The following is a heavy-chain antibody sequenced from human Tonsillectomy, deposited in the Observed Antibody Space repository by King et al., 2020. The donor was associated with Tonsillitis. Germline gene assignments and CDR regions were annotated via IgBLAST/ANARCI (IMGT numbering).Heavy chain of an antibody. V-gene: IGHV3-30*18. CDR3: AKKDKGGNFFDY. CDR2: ISYDGSNK. CDR1: GFTFSSYG. Sequence: VQLVESGGGVVQPGRSLRLSCAGSGFTFSSYGMHWVRQAPGKGLEWVAVISYDGSNKYYADSVKGRFTISRDNSKNTLYLQMNSLRAEDTAVYYCAKKDKGGNFFDYGGQGTRVTVSS. J-gene: IGHJ4*02. D-gene: IGHD4-23*01.